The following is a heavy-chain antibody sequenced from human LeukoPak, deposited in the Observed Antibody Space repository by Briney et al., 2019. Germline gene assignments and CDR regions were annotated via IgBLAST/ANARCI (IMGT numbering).Heavy chain of an antibody. V-gene: IGHV3-74*01. CDR2: TNSDGSTT. D-gene: IGHD2-2*01. Sequence: GGSLRPSCAASGFTFSTFWMHWVRQAPGKGLVWVSHTNSDGSTTDYADSVRGRFTISRDNAKSSLYLQMNSLRAEDTAVYYCANHLACGSTSCPPFDDWGQGTLVTVSS. J-gene: IGHJ4*02. CDR1: GFTFSTFW. CDR3: ANHLACGSTSCPPFDD.